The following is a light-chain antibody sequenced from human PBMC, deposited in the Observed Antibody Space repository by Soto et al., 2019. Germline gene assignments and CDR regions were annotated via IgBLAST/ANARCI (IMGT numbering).Light chain of an antibody. CDR3: AAWDDRLNGPV. J-gene: IGLJ2*01. Sequence: QSVLTQPPSVSEAPRQRVTISCSGSSSNIGNNAVNWYQQLPGKAPKLLIYYGDLLPSGVSDRFSGSKSGTSASLAISGLPSQDVADYYTAAWDDRLNGPVFGGGTKLTVL. CDR2: YGD. CDR1: SSNIGNNA. V-gene: IGLV1-36*01.